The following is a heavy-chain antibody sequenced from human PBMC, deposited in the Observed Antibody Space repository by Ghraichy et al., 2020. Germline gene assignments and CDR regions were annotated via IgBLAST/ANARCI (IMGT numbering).Heavy chain of an antibody. CDR3: AKGAAYYDILTGYYVGVDV. Sequence: GGSLNISCAASGFTFSYYVMSWVRQAPGKGLEWVSSIRGSGDSTYYADSVKGRFTISRDNSKNTLSLQMNSLRTEDTAVYHCAKGAAYYDILTGYYVGVDVWGQGTTVTVSS. CDR2: IRGSGDST. D-gene: IGHD3-9*01. J-gene: IGHJ6*02. CDR1: GFTFSYYV. V-gene: IGHV3-23*01.